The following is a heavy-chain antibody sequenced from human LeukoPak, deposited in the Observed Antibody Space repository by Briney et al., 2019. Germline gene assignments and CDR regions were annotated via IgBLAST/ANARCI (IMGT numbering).Heavy chain of an antibody. Sequence: GGSLRLSCAASGFSFGDYYMNWIRQAPGKGLEWVSYISSRSSNTNYADSVKGRFTISRDNAENSLYLQMNSLRAEDTAVYYCARGHVVRGVILDYWGQGTLVTVSS. D-gene: IGHD3-10*01. CDR3: ARGHVVRGVILDY. J-gene: IGHJ4*02. CDR1: GFSFGDYY. CDR2: ISSRSSNT. V-gene: IGHV3-11*06.